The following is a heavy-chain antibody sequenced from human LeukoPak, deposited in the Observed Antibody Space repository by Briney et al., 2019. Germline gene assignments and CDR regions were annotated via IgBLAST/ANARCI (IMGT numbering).Heavy chain of an antibody. CDR2: IIPIFGTA. V-gene: IGHV1-69*06. J-gene: IGHJ2*01. CDR3: ARSQPLAYFDL. CDR1: GGSFNSYA. Sequence: ASVKVSCEASGGSFNSYAISWVRQAPGQGLEWMGGIIPIFGTANYAQKFQGRVTITADKSTNTAYMELSSLRSEDTAVYYGARSQPLAYFDLWGRGTLVTVSS.